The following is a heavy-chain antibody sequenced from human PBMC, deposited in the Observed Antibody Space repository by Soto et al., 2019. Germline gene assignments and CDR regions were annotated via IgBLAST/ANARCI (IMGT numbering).Heavy chain of an antibody. CDR1: GGSISSSSYY. D-gene: IGHD3-3*01. V-gene: IGHV4-39*01. CDR2: IYYSGST. J-gene: IGHJ4*02. Sequence: QLQLQESGPGLVKPSETLSLTCTVSGGSISSSSYYWGWIRQPPGKGLEWIGSIYYSGSTYYNPSLKSRVTISVDTSQNQFSLKLSSVTAADTAVYYCARRGGFTIFGVVIKVFDYWGQGTLVTVSS. CDR3: ARRGGFTIFGVVIKVFDY.